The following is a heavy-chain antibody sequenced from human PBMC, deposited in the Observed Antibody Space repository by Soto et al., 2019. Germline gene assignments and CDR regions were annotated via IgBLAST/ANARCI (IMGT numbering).Heavy chain of an antibody. CDR3: ASRVDTAMVAGNTFYCHSAMDV. CDR2: IDPSDSYT. V-gene: IGHV5-10-1*01. J-gene: IGHJ6*04. D-gene: IGHD5-18*01. CDR1: GYSFTSYL. Sequence: PGESLKISCKGSGYSFTSYLISWVRQMPGKVLEWMGRIDPSDSYTNYSPSFHGHVTISADKSISTPYLQWSSLKASDTAMYYCASRVDTAMVAGNTFYCHSAMDVCDNGTT.